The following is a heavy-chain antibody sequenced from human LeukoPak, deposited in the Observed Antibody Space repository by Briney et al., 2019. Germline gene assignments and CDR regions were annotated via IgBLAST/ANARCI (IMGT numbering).Heavy chain of an antibody. V-gene: IGHV3-73*01. CDR1: GFTFSGSA. CDR3: TSVDDFWSGDSYYYGMDV. D-gene: IGHD3-3*01. J-gene: IGHJ6*02. CDR2: IRSKANSYAT. Sequence: PGGSLKLSCAASGFTFSGSAMHWVRQASGKGLEWVGRIRSKANSYATAYAASVKGRFTISRDDSKNTAYLQMNSLKTEDTAVYHCTSVDDFWSGDSYYYGMDVWGQGTTVTVSS.